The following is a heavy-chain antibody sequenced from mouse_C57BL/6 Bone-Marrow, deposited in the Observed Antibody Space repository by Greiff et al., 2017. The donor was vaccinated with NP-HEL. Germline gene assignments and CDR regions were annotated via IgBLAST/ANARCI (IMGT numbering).Heavy chain of an antibody. Sequence: EVQLMESEGGLVQPGSSMKLSCTASGFTFSDYYMAWVRQVPEKGLEWVANINYDGSSTYYLDSLKSRFIISRDNAKNILYLQMSSLKSEDTATYYCAREGDSSGYPFAYWGQGTLVTVSA. J-gene: IGHJ3*01. CDR2: INYDGSST. CDR3: AREGDSSGYPFAY. CDR1: GFTFSDYY. D-gene: IGHD3-2*02. V-gene: IGHV5-16*01.